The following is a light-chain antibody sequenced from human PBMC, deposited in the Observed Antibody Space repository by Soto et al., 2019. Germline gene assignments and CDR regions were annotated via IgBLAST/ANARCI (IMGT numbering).Light chain of an antibody. CDR2: DAS. CDR3: QQRSSWPLT. V-gene: IGKV3-11*01. Sequence: EIVLTQSPATLSMSPGERATLSCRASQSVYTYLAWYQQKPGQAPSLLIYDASNRATGIPARFSGSGSGTDFTLTIGSLEPEDFAVYYCQQRSSWPLTFGGGTKVEI. J-gene: IGKJ4*01. CDR1: QSVYTY.